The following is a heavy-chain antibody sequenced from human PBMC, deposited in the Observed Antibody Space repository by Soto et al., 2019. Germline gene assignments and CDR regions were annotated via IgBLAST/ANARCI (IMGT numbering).Heavy chain of an antibody. D-gene: IGHD6-19*01. CDR2: IIPIFGTA. V-gene: IGHV1-69*13. CDR1: GGTFSSYA. Sequence: ASVKVSCKASGGTFSSYAISWVRQAPGQGLEWMGGIIPIFGTANYAQKFQGRVTITADESTSTAYMELSSLRSEDTAVYYCARKEGSSGAFDYWGQGTLVTVSS. J-gene: IGHJ4*02. CDR3: ARKEGSSGAFDY.